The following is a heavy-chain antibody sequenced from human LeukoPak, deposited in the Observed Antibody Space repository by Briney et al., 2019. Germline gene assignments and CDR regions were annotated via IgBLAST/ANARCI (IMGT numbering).Heavy chain of an antibody. V-gene: IGHV1-8*03. CDR1: GYTFTSYD. CDR2: MNPNSGNT. CDR3: ARGLLSYSSSWSYAFDI. J-gene: IGHJ3*02. D-gene: IGHD6-13*01. Sequence: ASVKVSCKASGYTFTSYDTNWVRQATGQGLEWMGWMNPNSGNTGYAQKFQGRVTITRNTSISTAYMELSSLRSEDTAVYYCARGLLSYSSSWSYAFDIWGQGTMVTVSS.